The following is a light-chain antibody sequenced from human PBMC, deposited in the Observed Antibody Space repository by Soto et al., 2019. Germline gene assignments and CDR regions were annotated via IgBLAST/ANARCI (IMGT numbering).Light chain of an antibody. CDR1: YSNIGSNT. Sequence: QSVLTQPPSASGTPGQRVTISCSGSYSNIGSNTVNWYQHLPGTAPKLLIYSTDQRPSGVPDRFSGSKSGTSASLAISGLQSDDEADYYCAAWDDNLNGIVFGGGTQLTVL. CDR2: STD. J-gene: IGLJ7*01. CDR3: AAWDDNLNGIV. V-gene: IGLV1-44*01.